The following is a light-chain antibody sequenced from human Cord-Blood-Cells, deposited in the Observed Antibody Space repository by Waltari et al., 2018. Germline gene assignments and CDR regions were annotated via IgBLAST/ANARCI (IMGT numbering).Light chain of an antibody. CDR2: KAS. J-gene: IGKJ1*01. CDR3: QQDNSWT. CDR1: HSISSW. V-gene: IGKV1-5*03. Sequence: DIQLTQSPSTLSASVGDRVTITCRSSHSISSWLDWYQQKPGKAPKLLIYKASSLESGVPSRFSGSGSGTEFTLTISSLQPDDFATYYCQQDNSWTFGQGTKVEIK.